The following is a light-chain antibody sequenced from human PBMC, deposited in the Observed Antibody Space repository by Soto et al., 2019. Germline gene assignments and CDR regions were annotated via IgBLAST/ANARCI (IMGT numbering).Light chain of an antibody. CDR2: AAS. Sequence: DIQMTQSPSSLYASVGDRVTITCRASQSIRSYLNWYQQKPGKAPKLLIYAASSLQSGVPSRFSGSGSGTDFTLTISSLQPEDFATYYCQQSYSTPNTFGQGTKLEIK. V-gene: IGKV1-39*01. J-gene: IGKJ2*01. CDR1: QSIRSY. CDR3: QQSYSTPNT.